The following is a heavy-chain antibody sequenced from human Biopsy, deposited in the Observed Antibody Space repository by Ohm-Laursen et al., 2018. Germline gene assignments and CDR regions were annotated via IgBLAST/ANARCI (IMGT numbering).Heavy chain of an antibody. D-gene: IGHD5-24*01. CDR1: GGSIINNY. CDR2: IYITGST. J-gene: IGHJ3*01. V-gene: IGHV4-59*01. Sequence: SETLSLTCTVSGGSIINNYCSWIRQPPRTGQGLIGFIYITGSTNYNPTLKIRVTITVDTSTSQFSMRLSSVTAADTAVYYCARDSWGVATILDAFDLWGQGTMVTVSP. CDR3: ARDSWGVATILDAFDL.